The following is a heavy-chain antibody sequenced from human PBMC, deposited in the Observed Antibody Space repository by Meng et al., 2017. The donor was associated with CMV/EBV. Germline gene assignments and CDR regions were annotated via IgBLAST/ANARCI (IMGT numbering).Heavy chain of an antibody. Sequence: GESLKISCTASGFTFGDYAMSWVRQAPGKGLEWVGFIRSKAYGGTTEYAASVKGRFTISRDDSKSIAYLQMNSLKTEDTAVYYCHMSGSSKGWYYGMDVWGQGTTVTVSS. V-gene: IGHV3-49*04. J-gene: IGHJ6*02. D-gene: IGHD1-26*01. CDR1: GFTFGDYA. CDR3: HMSGSSKGWYYGMDV. CDR2: IRSKAYGGTT.